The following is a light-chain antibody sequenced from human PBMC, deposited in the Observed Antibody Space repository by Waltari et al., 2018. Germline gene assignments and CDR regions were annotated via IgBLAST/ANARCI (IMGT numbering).Light chain of an antibody. CDR2: AAS. Sequence: DIQITQSPSTLSASVGDRVIITCRASQSISTWLAWYQQKPGKAPKLLIFAASSLQTGVPSRFSGSGSGTEFTLTINSLQPDEFATYYCQHYNAYRTFGQGTKVEIK. J-gene: IGKJ1*01. V-gene: IGKV1-5*01. CDR1: QSISTW. CDR3: QHYNAYRT.